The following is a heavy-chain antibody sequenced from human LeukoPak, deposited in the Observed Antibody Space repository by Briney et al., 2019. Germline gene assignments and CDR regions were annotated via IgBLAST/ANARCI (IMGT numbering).Heavy chain of an antibody. CDR1: GYTFTSYY. J-gene: IGHJ4*02. D-gene: IGHD5-18*01. V-gene: IGHV1-46*01. CDR2: INPSGGST. CDR3: ARDGGIQLWITGIDY. Sequence: GASVKVSCKASGYTFTSYYMHWVRQAPGQGLEWMGIINPSGGSTSYAQKFQGRVTMTRDTSTSTVYMELSSLRSEDTAVYYCARDGGIQLWITGIDYWGQGTLVTVSS.